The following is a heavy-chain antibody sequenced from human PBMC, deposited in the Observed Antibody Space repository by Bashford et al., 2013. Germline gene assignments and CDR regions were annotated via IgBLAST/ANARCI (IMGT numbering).Heavy chain of an antibody. CDR2: INPNPNRGDT. D-gene: IGHD2-21*02. V-gene: IGHV1-2*02. CDR3: AKDYCAGDCAXFFDL. J-gene: IGHJ2*01. Sequence: ASVKVSCKASGYTFSDYYLHWVRQAPGQGLEWMGWINPNPNRGDTNYAQNFQGRVSMTRDTSISTAYLELSRLRSDDTAVYYCAKDYCAGDCAXFFDLVGPWHPGPPSPQ. CDR1: GYTFSDYY.